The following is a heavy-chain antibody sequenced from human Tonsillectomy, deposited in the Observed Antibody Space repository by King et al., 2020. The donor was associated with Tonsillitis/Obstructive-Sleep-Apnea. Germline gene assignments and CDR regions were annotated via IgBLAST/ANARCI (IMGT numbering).Heavy chain of an antibody. Sequence: QVQLVQSGAEVKKPGASVKVSCKASGYTFTGYYLHWVRQAPGQGLEWMGRINPNSGGTNYAQKFQGRVTMTRDTSISTAYMERSKLRSDDTAVYYCARDSSNPHSYFYYMDVWGKGTTVTVSS. J-gene: IGHJ6*03. D-gene: IGHD4-11*01. V-gene: IGHV1-2*06. CDR3: ARDSSNPHSYFYYMDV. CDR2: INPNSGGT. CDR1: GYTFTGYY.